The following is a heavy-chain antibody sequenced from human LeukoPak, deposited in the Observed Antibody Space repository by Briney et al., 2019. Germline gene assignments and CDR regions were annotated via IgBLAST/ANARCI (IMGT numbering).Heavy chain of an antibody. J-gene: IGHJ6*02. CDR2: ISSSSSTI. D-gene: IGHD3/OR15-3a*01. V-gene: IGHV3-48*01. Sequence: HPGRSLRLSCAASGFTFSSYAMHWVRQAPGKGLEWVSYISSSSSTIYYADSVKGRFTISRDNAKNSLYLQMNSLRAEDTAVYYCARDLDTPQYSDYGMDVWGQGTTVTVSS. CDR1: GFTFSSYA. CDR3: ARDLDTPQYSDYGMDV.